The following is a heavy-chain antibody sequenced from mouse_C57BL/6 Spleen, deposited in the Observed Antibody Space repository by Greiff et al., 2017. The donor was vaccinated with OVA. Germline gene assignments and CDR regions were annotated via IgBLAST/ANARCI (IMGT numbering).Heavy chain of an antibody. CDR3: ARGTAQARAWFAY. J-gene: IGHJ3*01. Sequence: VQLQQSGAELVKPGASVKISCKASGYAFSSYWMNWVKQRPGKGLEWIGQIYPGDGDTNYNGKFKGKATLTADKSSSTAYMQLSSLTSEDSAFYFCARGTAQARAWFAYWGQGTLVTVSA. V-gene: IGHV1-80*01. CDR1: GYAFSSYW. CDR2: IYPGDGDT. D-gene: IGHD3-2*02.